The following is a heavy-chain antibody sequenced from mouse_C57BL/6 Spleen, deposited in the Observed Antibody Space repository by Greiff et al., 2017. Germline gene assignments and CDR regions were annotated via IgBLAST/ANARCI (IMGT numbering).Heavy chain of an antibody. Sequence: VKLMESGAELVKPGASVKISCKASGYAFSSYWMNWVKQRPGKGLERIGQIYPGDGDTNYNGKFKGKATLTADKSSSTAYMQLSSLTSEDSAVYFCARGTGTWFAYWGQGTLVTVSA. CDR2: IYPGDGDT. D-gene: IGHD4-1*01. CDR1: GYAFSSYW. CDR3: ARGTGTWFAY. J-gene: IGHJ3*01. V-gene: IGHV1-80*01.